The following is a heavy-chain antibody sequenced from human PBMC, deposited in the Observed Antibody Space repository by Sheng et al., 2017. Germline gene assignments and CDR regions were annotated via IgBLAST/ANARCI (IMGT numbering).Heavy chain of an antibody. CDR3: AKGGGRNYYYYGMDV. CDR2: ISWNSGSI. Sequence: EVQLVESGGGLVQPGRSLRLSCAASGFTFDDYAMHWVRQAPGKGLEWVSGISWNSGSIGYADSVKGRFTISRDNAKNSLYLQMNSLRAEDMALYYCAKGGGRNYYYYGMDVWGQGTTVTVSS. J-gene: IGHJ6*02. CDR1: GFTFDDYA. V-gene: IGHV3-9*03.